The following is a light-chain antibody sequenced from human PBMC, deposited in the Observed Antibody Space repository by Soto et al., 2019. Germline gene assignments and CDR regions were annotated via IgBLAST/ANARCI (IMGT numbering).Light chain of an antibody. J-gene: IGKJ1*01. CDR3: QQYNSYWT. CDR2: DAS. Sequence: DIQMTQSPSSLSASVGDRVTITCQASQDISNYLNWYQQKPGKAPKLLIYDASSLESGVPSRFSGRGSGTEFTLTISSLQPDDFATYYCQQYNSYWTFGRGTKVDIK. CDR1: QDISNY. V-gene: IGKV1-5*01.